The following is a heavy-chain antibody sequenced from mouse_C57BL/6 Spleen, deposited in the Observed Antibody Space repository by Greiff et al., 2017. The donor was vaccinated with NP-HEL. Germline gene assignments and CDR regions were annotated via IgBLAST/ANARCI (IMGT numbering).Heavy chain of an antibody. V-gene: IGHV3-6*01. CDR2: ISYDGSN. CDR3: ARGRGIYAMDY. CDR1: GYSITSGYY. J-gene: IGHJ4*01. Sequence: EVKLMESGPGLVKPSQSLSLTCSVTGYSITSGYYWNWIRQFPGNKLEWMGYISYDGSNNYNPSLKNRISITRDTSKNQFFLKLNSVTTEDTATYYCARGRGIYAMDYWGQGTSVTVSS.